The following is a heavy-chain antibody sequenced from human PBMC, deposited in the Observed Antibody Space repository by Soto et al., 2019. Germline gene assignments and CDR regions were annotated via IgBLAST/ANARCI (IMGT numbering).Heavy chain of an antibody. CDR1: GFTFSSYS. D-gene: IGHD6-19*01. CDR2: ISSSSSTI. J-gene: IGHJ3*02. Sequence: EVQLVESGGGLVQPGGSLRLSCAASGFTFSSYSMNWVRQAPGKGLEWVSYISSSSSTIYYADSVKGRFTISRDNAKNSLYLQMNSLRDEDTAVYYCAREGIALAGTPDAFDIWGQGTMVTVSS. V-gene: IGHV3-48*02. CDR3: AREGIALAGTPDAFDI.